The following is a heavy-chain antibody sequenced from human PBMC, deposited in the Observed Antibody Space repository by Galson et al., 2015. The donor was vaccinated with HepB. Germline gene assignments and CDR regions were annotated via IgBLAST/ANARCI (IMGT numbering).Heavy chain of an antibody. CDR2: ISYDGSNK. Sequence: SLRLSCAASGFTFSSYAMHWVRQAPGKGLEWVAVISYDGSNKYYADSVKGRFTISRDNSKNTLYLQMNSLRAEDTAVYYCARTRDSSSPHWFDPWGQGTLVTVSS. CDR3: ARTRDSSSPHWFDP. V-gene: IGHV3-30-3*01. D-gene: IGHD6-6*01. J-gene: IGHJ5*02. CDR1: GFTFSSYA.